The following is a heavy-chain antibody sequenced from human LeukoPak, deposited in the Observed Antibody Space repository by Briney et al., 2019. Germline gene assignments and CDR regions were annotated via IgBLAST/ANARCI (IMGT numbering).Heavy chain of an antibody. D-gene: IGHD1-26*01. J-gene: IGHJ4*02. CDR3: ARHPDIVGATPDY. CDR1: GGTFSSYA. V-gene: IGHV1-69*04. Sequence: GSSVKVSCKASGGTFSSYAISWVRQAPGQGLEWMGRIIPILGIANYAQKFQGRVTITADKSISTAYLQWSSLKASDTAMYYCARHPDIVGATPDYWGQGTLVTVSS. CDR2: IIPILGIA.